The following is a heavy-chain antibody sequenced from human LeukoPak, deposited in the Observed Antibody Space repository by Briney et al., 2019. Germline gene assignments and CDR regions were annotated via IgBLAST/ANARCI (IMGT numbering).Heavy chain of an antibody. V-gene: IGHV3-30*02. D-gene: IGHD3-10*01. J-gene: IGHJ4*02. CDR1: GFTFSTYG. CDR2: IRYDGRNK. Sequence: GGSLRPSCAASGFTFSTYGMDWVRQAPGKGLEWVAFIRYDGRNKYYADSVKGRFTISRDNSKNTLYLQMNSLRAEDTAVYYCAKDRIIDYYGSGSYYAYDYWGQGTLVTVSS. CDR3: AKDRIIDYYGSGSYYAYDY.